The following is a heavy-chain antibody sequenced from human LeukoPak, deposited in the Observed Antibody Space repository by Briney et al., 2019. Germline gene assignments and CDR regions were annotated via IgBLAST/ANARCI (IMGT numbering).Heavy chain of an antibody. J-gene: IGHJ6*03. CDR3: GRCASLSSGWRYYYYMDV. V-gene: IGHV1-46*03. CDR1: GYTFPCYY. Sequence: ASVKVSCXASGYTFPCYYMHLVRQAAGQGLEWMRIINPSGGSTSYAQKFQGRVTMTRDTSTSTVYMELSSLRSEDTAVYYCGRCASLSSGWRYYYYMDVWGKGTTVTVSS. D-gene: IGHD6-19*01. CDR2: INPSGGST.